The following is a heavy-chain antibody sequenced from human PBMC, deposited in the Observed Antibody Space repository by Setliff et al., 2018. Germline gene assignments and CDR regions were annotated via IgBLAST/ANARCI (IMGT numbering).Heavy chain of an antibody. D-gene: IGHD2-2*03. Sequence: GGSLRLSCEASGFSFSNYAMNWVRQAPGKGLEWVSRIHSDGTTTAYADSVRGRVTISRDNAKNTLYLQMNSLRVEDTAVYYCARGFGYAAWYYLDYWGQGTLVTVSS. CDR3: ARGFGYAAWYYLDY. CDR1: GFSFSNYA. V-gene: IGHV3-74*01. CDR2: IHSDGTTT. J-gene: IGHJ4*02.